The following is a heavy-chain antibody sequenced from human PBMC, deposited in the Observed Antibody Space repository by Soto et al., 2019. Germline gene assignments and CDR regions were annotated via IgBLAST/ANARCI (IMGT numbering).Heavy chain of an antibody. J-gene: IGHJ4*02. CDR3: ARGPPSYYDSSGYYKYFDY. CDR1: GYTFTNYG. V-gene: IGHV1-18*01. D-gene: IGHD3-22*01. Sequence: ASVKVSCKASGYTFTNYGISWVRQAPGQGLEWMGWINVYNGNTNYAQKLQGRVTMTTDTSTSTAYMELRSLRSDDTAVYYCARGPPSYYDSSGYYKYFDYWGQGTLVTVSS. CDR2: INVYNGNT.